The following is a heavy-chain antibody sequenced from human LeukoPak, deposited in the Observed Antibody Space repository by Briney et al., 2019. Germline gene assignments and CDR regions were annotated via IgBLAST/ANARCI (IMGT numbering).Heavy chain of an antibody. Sequence: GGSLTLSCAASGLPFCRYSMNCVRQAPGKGLECVSYISSSSSTIYYADFVKGRFTISRDNAKNSLYLQMNSLRAEDTAVYYCARDRTYYDFWSGYYTWGQGTLVTVSS. D-gene: IGHD3-3*01. CDR2: ISSSSSTI. CDR3: ARDRTYYDFWSGYYT. CDR1: GLPFCRYS. V-gene: IGHV3-48*01. J-gene: IGHJ5*02.